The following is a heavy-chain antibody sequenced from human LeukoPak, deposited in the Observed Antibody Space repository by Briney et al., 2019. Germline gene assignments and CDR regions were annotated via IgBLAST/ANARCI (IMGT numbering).Heavy chain of an antibody. J-gene: IGHJ5*02. CDR1: GFTFDDYA. Sequence: GGSLRLSCAASGFTFDDYAMHWVRQAPGKGLEWVSGISWNSGSIGYADSVKGRFTISRDNAKNSLYLQMNSLRAEDTALYYCAKDRGSSWYLGWFDPWGQGTLVTVPS. CDR3: AKDRGSSWYLGWFDP. D-gene: IGHD6-13*01. V-gene: IGHV3-9*01. CDR2: ISWNSGSI.